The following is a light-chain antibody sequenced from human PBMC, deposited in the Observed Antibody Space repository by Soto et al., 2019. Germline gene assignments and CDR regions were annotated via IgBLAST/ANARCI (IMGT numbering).Light chain of an antibody. Sequence: QSALTQPASVSGSPGQSITISCTGTTSDFGGYNYVSWYHQQPGKAPKLLIYDVSNRPSGVSNRFSGSKSGNTASLTISGLQAEDEADYYCSSYTSSSTPVVFGGGTKLTVL. CDR3: SSYTSSSTPVV. V-gene: IGLV2-14*01. CDR2: DVS. CDR1: TSDFGGYNY. J-gene: IGLJ2*01.